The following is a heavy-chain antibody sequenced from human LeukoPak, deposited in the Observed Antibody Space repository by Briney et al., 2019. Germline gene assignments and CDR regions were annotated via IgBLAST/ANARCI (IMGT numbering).Heavy chain of an antibody. D-gene: IGHD1-26*01. Sequence: GGSLRLSCAASGFTFSSYGMHWVRQAPGKGLEWVSSISSSSSYIYYADSVKGRFTISRDNAKNSLYLQMNSLRAEDTAVYYCARGPRWELPYFDYWGQGTLVTVSS. V-gene: IGHV3-21*01. CDR3: ARGPRWELPYFDY. CDR1: GFTFSSYG. CDR2: ISSSSSYI. J-gene: IGHJ4*02.